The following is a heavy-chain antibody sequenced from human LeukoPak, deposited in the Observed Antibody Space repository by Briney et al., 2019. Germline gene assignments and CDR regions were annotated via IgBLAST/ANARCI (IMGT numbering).Heavy chain of an antibody. V-gene: IGHV3-23*01. J-gene: IGHJ4*02. CDR2: ISGSGGST. D-gene: IGHD3-22*01. Sequence: GGSLRLSCAASGFIFSNYWMTWVRQAPGKGLEWVSAISGSGGSTYYADSVKGRFTISRDNSKNTLYLQMNSLRAEDTAVYYCAKLTLLLGPYYFDYWGQGTLVTVSS. CDR3: AKLTLLLGPYYFDY. CDR1: GFIFSNYW.